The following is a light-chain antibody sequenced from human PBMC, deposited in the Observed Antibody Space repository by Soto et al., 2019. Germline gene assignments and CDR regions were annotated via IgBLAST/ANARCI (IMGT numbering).Light chain of an antibody. J-gene: IGKJ1*01. Sequence: EIVLTQDPGTLSLSPGERATLSCRSSQSISSNLAWYQQKPGQAPRLLIYGASSRATGIPDRFSGSGSGTDFTLTISRLEPEDFAVYYCQQYGSSPRTFGQGTKVDI. V-gene: IGKV3-20*01. CDR2: GAS. CDR3: QQYGSSPRT. CDR1: QSISSN.